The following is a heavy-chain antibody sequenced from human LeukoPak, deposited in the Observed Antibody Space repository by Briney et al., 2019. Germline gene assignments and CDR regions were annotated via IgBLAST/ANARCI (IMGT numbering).Heavy chain of an antibody. D-gene: IGHD2-15*01. CDR3: ARERCSGGSCYLGGVLRGYFDS. CDR2: IYYSGST. CDR1: GGSISSYY. V-gene: IGHV4-59*01. Sequence: SETLSLTCTVPGGSISSYYWSWIRQPPGKGLEWIGYIYYSGSTNYNPSLKSRVTISVDTSKNHFSLKLSSVTAADTAVYYCARERCSGGSCYLGGVLRGYFDSWGQGTLVSVSS. J-gene: IGHJ4*02.